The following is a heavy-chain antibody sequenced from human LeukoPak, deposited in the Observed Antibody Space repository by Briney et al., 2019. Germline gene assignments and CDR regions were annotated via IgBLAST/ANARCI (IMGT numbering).Heavy chain of an antibody. Sequence: PGGSLRLSCAASGFTFSSYSVNWVRQAPGKGLEWVSYISSSSDTIHYADSVKGRFTMSRDNAKNSLYLQMNSLRADDTAVYYCASSSGWFDYWGQGTLVTVSS. CDR1: GFTFSSYS. D-gene: IGHD6-19*01. J-gene: IGHJ4*02. CDR3: ASSSGWFDY. V-gene: IGHV3-48*01. CDR2: ISSSSDTI.